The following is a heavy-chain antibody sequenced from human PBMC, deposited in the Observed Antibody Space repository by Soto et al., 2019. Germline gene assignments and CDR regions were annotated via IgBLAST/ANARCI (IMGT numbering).Heavy chain of an antibody. J-gene: IGHJ3*02. CDR3: ARVGRWLQFHDAFDI. CDR2: TYYRSKWYN. Sequence: SQTLSLTCAISGDSVSSDSAGWTWIRQSPSRGLEFLGRTYYRSKWYNDYAVSVRGRITINADTSKNEFSLHLDSVTPEDTAVYFCARVGRWLQFHDAFDIWGQGTMVTVSS. CDR1: GDSVSSDSAG. V-gene: IGHV6-1*01. D-gene: IGHD4-4*01.